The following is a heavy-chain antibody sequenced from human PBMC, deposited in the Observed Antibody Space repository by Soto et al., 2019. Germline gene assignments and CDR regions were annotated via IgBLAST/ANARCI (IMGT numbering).Heavy chain of an antibody. D-gene: IGHD3-10*01. CDR2: IYWDDDK. J-gene: IGHJ4*02. Sequence: QITLKESGPTLVKPTQTLTLTCTFSGFSLSTSGVGVGWIRQPPGKALEWLAVIYWDDDKRSSSSLKSRLTTTKDTSKNQLVLTMTNMDPVDTSTYYCAHHPYYGLAPYSFDYWGQGILVTVSS. V-gene: IGHV2-5*02. CDR1: GFSLSTSGVG. CDR3: AHHPYYGLAPYSFDY.